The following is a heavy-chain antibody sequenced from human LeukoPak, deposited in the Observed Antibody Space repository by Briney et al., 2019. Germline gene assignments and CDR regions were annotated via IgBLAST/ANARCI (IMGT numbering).Heavy chain of an antibody. CDR3: ARGGSSSFYCSGGSCYRDYYYYMDV. CDR1: GGSISSNNY. CDR2: INHSGTT. J-gene: IGHJ6*03. D-gene: IGHD2-15*01. Sequence: SGTLTLTCAASGGSISSNNYWWWVHQPAGRGLEWVGEINHSGTTNYNPSLRSRFTISVDKSKNEFSLTLSSVTAADTAVYYCARGGSSSFYCSGGSCYRDYYYYMDVWGKGTPVTVSS. V-gene: IGHV4-4*02.